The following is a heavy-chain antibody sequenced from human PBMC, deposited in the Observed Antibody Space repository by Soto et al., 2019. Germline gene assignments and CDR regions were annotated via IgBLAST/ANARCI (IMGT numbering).Heavy chain of an antibody. CDR3: ARGPWIQLWFDY. V-gene: IGHV3-30-3*01. J-gene: IGHJ5*01. D-gene: IGHD5-18*01. CDR2: ISYDGSNK. Sequence: QVQLVESGGGVVQPGRSLRLSCAASGFTFSSYAMHWVRQAPGKGLEWVAVISYDGSNKYYADSVKGRFTISRDNSKNTLYLQMNSLRAEDTAVYYCARGPWIQLWFDYWGQGTLVTVSS. CDR1: GFTFSSYA.